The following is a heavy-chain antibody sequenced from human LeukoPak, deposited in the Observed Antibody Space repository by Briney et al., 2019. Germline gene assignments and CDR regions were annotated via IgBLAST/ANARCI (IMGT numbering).Heavy chain of an antibody. CDR2: ISPNTGAT. CDR1: GYTFTGYY. CDR3: ARGLYNTYPEDY. J-gene: IGHJ4*02. V-gene: IGHV1-2*02. D-gene: IGHD1-1*01. Sequence: ASVKVSCKTSGYTFTGYYLHWVRQAPGQGLEWMGWISPNTGATKYAQKFQGRVAMTRDTSISIAYMELSRPRSDDTAVYYCARGLYNTYPEDYWGQGTLVTVSS.